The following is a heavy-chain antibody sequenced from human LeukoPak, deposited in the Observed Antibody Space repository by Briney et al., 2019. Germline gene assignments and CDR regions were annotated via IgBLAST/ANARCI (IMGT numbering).Heavy chain of an antibody. J-gene: IGHJ3*02. V-gene: IGHV1-46*01. Sequence: ASVKVSCTASGYTFTSYDMHWVRQAPGQGLEWMGIINPSGGSTSYAQKFQGRVTMTRDTSTSTVYMELSSLRSEDTAVYYCARDDLRCSSTSCYWDYAFDIWGQGTMVTVSS. CDR1: GYTFTSYD. D-gene: IGHD2-2*01. CDR3: ARDDLRCSSTSCYWDYAFDI. CDR2: INPSGGST.